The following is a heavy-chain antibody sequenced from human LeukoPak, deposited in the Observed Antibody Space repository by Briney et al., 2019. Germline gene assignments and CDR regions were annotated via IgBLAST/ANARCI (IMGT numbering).Heavy chain of an antibody. D-gene: IGHD3-16*01. CDR3: ARGGRYFFDY. Sequence: GASMKVSCKASGYSFIDFYIHWVRQAPGQGLEWVGWINPNNGGTNYAQKFQGGVTMTRDTSSNTAYMEVLSDDSAVYYCARGGRYFFDYWGQGTLVTVSS. J-gene: IGHJ4*02. CDR2: INPNNGGT. V-gene: IGHV1-2*02. CDR1: GYSFIDFY.